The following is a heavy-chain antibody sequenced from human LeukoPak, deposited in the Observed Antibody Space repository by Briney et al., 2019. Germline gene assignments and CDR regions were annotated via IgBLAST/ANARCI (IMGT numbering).Heavy chain of an antibody. CDR2: IYSGGST. Sequence: GGSLRLSCAASGFSFSSYSMSWVRQAPGKGLEWVSVIYSGGSTYYADSVKGRFTISRDNSKNTLYLQMNSLRAEDTAVYYCARDGAAEKAYWGQGTLVTVSS. J-gene: IGHJ4*02. CDR3: ARDGAAEKAY. D-gene: IGHD6-13*01. CDR1: GFSFSSYS. V-gene: IGHV3-66*01.